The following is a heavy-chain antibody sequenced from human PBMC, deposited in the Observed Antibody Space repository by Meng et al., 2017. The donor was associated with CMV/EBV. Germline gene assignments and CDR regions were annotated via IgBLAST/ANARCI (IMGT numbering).Heavy chain of an antibody. V-gene: IGHV4-34*01. CDR1: GGSFSGYY. D-gene: IGHD2-2*01. CDR3: ARGRLFCSSTSCRNGGIGY. CDR2: INHSGST. Sequence: SETLSLTCAVYGGSFSGYYWSWIRQPPGKGLEWIGEINHSGSTNYNPSLKSRVTISVDTSKNQFSLKLSSVTAADTAVYYCARGRLFCSSTSCRNGGIGYWGQGTLVTVSS. J-gene: IGHJ4*02.